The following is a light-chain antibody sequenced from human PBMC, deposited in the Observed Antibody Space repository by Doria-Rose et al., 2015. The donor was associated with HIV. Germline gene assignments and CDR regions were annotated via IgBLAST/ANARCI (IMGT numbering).Light chain of an antibody. Sequence: DIQMTQSPESLGMSLGERATLNCKSNQSLLYTSKNYLAWYQQKPGQPPKLLIYWASTRQSGVPARFSGSESGTDFTLSISSLEAEDVAVYYCQQYYDTPSFGPGTTVDIK. CDR1: QSLLYTSKNY. CDR3: QQYYDTPS. V-gene: IGKV4-1*01. CDR2: WAS. J-gene: IGKJ3*01.